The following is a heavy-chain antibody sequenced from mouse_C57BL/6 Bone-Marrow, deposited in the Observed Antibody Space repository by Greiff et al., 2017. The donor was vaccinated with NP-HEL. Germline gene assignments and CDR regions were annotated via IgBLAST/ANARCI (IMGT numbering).Heavy chain of an antibody. Sequence: QVQLQQPGAELVRPGTSVKLSCKASGYTFTSYWMHWVKQRPGQGLEWIGVIDPSDSYTNYNQKFKGKATLTVDTSSSTAYMQLSSLTSEDSAGYYCAPLGLRRGYFDDWGQGTTLTVSS. D-gene: IGHD2-2*01. CDR3: APLGLRRGYFDD. V-gene: IGHV1-59*01. CDR2: IDPSDSYT. CDR1: GYTFTSYW. J-gene: IGHJ2*01.